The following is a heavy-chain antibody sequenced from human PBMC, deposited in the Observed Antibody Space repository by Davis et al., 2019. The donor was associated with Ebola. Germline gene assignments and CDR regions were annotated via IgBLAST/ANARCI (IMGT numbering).Heavy chain of an antibody. D-gene: IGHD4/OR15-4a*01. CDR3: AKPTPETMVLYYYGMDV. Sequence: GGSLRLSCAASGFTFSSYAMSWVRQAPGKGLEWVSAISGSGGSTYYADSVKGRFTISRDNSKNTLYLQMNSLRAEDTAVYYCAKPTPETMVLYYYGMDVWGQGTTVTVSS. V-gene: IGHV3-23*01. CDR2: ISGSGGST. CDR1: GFTFSSYA. J-gene: IGHJ6*02.